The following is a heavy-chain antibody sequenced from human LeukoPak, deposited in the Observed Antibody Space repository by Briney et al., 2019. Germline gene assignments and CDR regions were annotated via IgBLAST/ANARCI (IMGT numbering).Heavy chain of an antibody. V-gene: IGHV3-66*01. CDR2: IYSGGST. D-gene: IGHD3-22*01. CDR3: AANSDSRGYYAPWD. CDR1: GLTVSRNY. Sequence: GGSLRLSCAASGLTVSRNYMSWVRQAPGEGLEWVSVIYSGGSTYYADSAKGRFAISRHNSKNTLYLQMSSLRTEHTAVYYCAANSDSRGYYAPWDWGQGTLVTVSS. J-gene: IGHJ4*02.